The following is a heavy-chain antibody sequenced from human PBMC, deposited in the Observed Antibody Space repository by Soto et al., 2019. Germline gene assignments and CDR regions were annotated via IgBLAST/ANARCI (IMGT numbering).Heavy chain of an antibody. CDR1: GYSFTNYC. Sequence: QVQLVQSGADVKKPGTSVKVSCKAAGYSFTNYCMYWVRQAPGQGLEWMGMINPRTGSTRYAQKFQDRVTLTRDTSTTTVYMELSTLISDYTAVYYCARDGGLLTASWHYEIWGPCTLVTVSS. CDR2: INPRTGST. J-gene: IGHJ2*01. V-gene: IGHV1-46*01. D-gene: IGHD2-15*01. CDR3: ARDGGLLTASWHYEI.